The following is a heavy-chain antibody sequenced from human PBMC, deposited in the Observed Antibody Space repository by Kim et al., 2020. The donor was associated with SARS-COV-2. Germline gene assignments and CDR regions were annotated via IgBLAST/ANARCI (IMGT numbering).Heavy chain of an antibody. Sequence: GGSLRLSCAASGFTFNDYAIFWVRQAPGKGLEWVSVISFDGRNNFFADSVKGRFTISRDNSKNTLYLQMNSLRTDDTAVYYCARDDSVSQLFSGMLFYP. V-gene: IGHV3-30*04. J-gene: IGHJ5*02. CDR3: ARDDSVSQLFSGMLFYP. D-gene: IGHD3-10*01. CDR2: ISFDGRNN. CDR1: GFTFNDYA.